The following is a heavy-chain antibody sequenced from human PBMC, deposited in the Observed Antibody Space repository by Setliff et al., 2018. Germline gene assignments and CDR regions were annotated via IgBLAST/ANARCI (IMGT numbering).Heavy chain of an antibody. J-gene: IGHJ3*02. CDR3: VRASGARAAFDI. Sequence: GGSLRLSCAASGFTFSSYSMNWVRQAPGKGLEWVSYISSSSSTIYYADSVKGRFTISRDNAKNSLYLQMNSLRAEDTAVYYCVRASGARAAFDIWGQGTMVTVSS. CDR2: ISSSSSTI. CDR1: GFTFSSYS. D-gene: IGHD1-26*01. V-gene: IGHV3-48*01.